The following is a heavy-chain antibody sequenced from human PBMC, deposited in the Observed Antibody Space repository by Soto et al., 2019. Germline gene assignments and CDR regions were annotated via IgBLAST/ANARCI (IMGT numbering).Heavy chain of an antibody. CDR1: GFTFGSFN. CDR3: ARDPDYGGNWAGDY. CDR2: ISSSSSYM. Sequence: EVQLVESGGGLVKPGGSLRLSCAASGFTFGSFNMNWVRQAPGKGLEWVSSISSSSSYMYYADSVKGRFTASRDNAKNSLYLQMNSLRAEDTAVYYCARDPDYGGNWAGDYWGQGTLVTVSS. D-gene: IGHD4-17*01. V-gene: IGHV3-21*01. J-gene: IGHJ4*02.